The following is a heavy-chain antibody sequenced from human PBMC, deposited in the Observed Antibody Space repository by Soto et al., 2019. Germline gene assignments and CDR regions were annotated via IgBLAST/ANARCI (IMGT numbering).Heavy chain of an antibody. CDR1: GFTFSSYG. D-gene: IGHD4-17*01. CDR2: ISYDGGYK. J-gene: IGHJ4*02. CDR3: AKDTGYGDSGVY. Sequence: GGSLRLSCAASGFTFSSYGMHWVRQAPGKGLEWVAVISYDGGYKFYADSVKGRFTISRDNSKSTLYLQMNSLRAEDTAVFYCAKDTGYGDSGVYWGQGTLVTVSS. V-gene: IGHV3-30*18.